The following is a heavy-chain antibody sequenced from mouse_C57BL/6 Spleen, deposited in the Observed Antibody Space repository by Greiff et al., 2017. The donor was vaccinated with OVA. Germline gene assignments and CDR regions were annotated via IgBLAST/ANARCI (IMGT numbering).Heavy chain of an antibody. V-gene: IGHV3-6*01. CDR3: ARTVAYAMDY. CDR1: GYSITSGYY. CDR2: ISYDGSN. J-gene: IGHJ4*01. D-gene: IGHD1-1*01. Sequence: ESGPGLVKPSQSLSLTCSVTGYSITSGYYWNWIRQFPGNKLEWMGYISYDGSNNYNPSLKNRISITRDTSKNQFFLKLNSVTTEDTATYYCARTVAYAMDYWGQGTSVTVSS.